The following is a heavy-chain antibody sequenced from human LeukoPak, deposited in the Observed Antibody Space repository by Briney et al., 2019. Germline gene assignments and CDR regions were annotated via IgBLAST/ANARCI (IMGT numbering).Heavy chain of an antibody. J-gene: IGHJ4*02. CDR3: ARGRPHGNDY. V-gene: IGHV3-74*01. CDR2: IKSDGTST. Sequence: PGGSLRLSCAASGFTFSKYWMHWVRQAPGKGLVWVSRIKSDGTSTSYADSVKGRFTISRDNAKNTLFLQMNSLRTDDTAVYYCARGRPHGNDYWGQGTLVTVSS. CDR1: GFTFSKYW. D-gene: IGHD4-23*01.